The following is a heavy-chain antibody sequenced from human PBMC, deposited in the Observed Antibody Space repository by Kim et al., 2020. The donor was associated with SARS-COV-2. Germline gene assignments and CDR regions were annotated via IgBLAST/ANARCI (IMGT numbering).Heavy chain of an antibody. D-gene: IGHD3-10*01. CDR3: ARHPPPMVREQRFDY. Sequence: PSRKSRVTISVDTSKNQFSLKLSSVTAADTAVYYCARHPPPMVREQRFDYWGQGTLVTVSS. J-gene: IGHJ4*02. V-gene: IGHV4-39*01.